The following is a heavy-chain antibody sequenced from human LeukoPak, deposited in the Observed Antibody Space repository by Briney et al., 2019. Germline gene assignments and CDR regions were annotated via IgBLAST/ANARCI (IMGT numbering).Heavy chain of an antibody. J-gene: IGHJ6*02. CDR3: AKSGSGGSYYVSYYYGMDV. CDR2: ISYDGSNK. D-gene: IGHD1-26*01. V-gene: IGHV3-30*18. CDR1: GFTFSSYG. Sequence: GGSPRLSCAASGFTFSSYGMHWDRQAPGKGLEWVAVISYDGSNKYYTDSVKGRFTISRDNSKNTLYLQMNSLRAEDTAVYYCAKSGSGGSYYVSYYYGMDVWGQGTTVTVSS.